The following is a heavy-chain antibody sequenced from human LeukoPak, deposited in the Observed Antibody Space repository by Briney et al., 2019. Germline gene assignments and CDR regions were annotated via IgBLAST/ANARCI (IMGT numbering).Heavy chain of an antibody. V-gene: IGHV4-59*01. CDR3: ARVGSGYTFDY. Sequence: SETLSLTCTVSGGSISSYYWSWIRQPPGKGLEWIGYIYHRGSTNYNPSLRSRVTISVDTSKNQFSLKLSSVPAADTAVYYCARVGSGYTFDYWGQGTLVTVSS. CDR2: IYHRGST. D-gene: IGHD3-22*01. J-gene: IGHJ4*02. CDR1: GGSISSYY.